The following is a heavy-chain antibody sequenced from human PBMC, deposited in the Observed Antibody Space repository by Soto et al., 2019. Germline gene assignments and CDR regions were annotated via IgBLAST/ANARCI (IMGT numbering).Heavy chain of an antibody. Sequence: QVQLQQWGAGLLKPSETLSLTCAVYGGSFSGYYWSWIRQPPGKGLEWIGEINHSGSTNYNPSLKNRVTIPVDTSKNQFPLKLRSVTAADTAVYYCARLVAAAGTLSTPASRYYYYDGMDVWGQGTTVTVSS. CDR1: GGSFSGYY. D-gene: IGHD6-13*01. CDR2: INHSGST. CDR3: ARLVAAAGTLSTPASRYYYYDGMDV. V-gene: IGHV4-34*01. J-gene: IGHJ6*02.